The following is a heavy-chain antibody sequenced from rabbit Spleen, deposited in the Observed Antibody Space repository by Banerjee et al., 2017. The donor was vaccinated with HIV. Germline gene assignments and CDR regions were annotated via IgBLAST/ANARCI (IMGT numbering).Heavy chain of an antibody. V-gene: IGHV1S45*01. Sequence: QEQLVESGGGLVKPGASLTLTCKASGLDFSKNYWICWVRQAPGKGLEWYACIYGGSSGSTYYASWAKGRFTISKTSSTTVTLQMTSLTAADTATYFCARDLAGVIGWNFGWWGPGTLVTVS. CDR1: GLDFSKNYW. D-gene: IGHD4-1*01. CDR3: ARDLAGVIGWNFGW. J-gene: IGHJ4*01. CDR2: IYGGSSGST.